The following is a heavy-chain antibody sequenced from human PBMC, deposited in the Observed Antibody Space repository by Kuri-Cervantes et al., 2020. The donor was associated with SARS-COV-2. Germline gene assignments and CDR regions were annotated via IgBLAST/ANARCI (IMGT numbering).Heavy chain of an antibody. D-gene: IGHD5-12*01. CDR2: IYESGDT. V-gene: IGHV4-39*01. CDR1: GASISSSTYY. Sequence: ESLKISCTVSGASISSSTYYWGWIRQSPGKGLEWLGSIYESGDTYYSSSLKSRLSLSVDASKNQFSLKLSSVTAADTAVYYCARGIVATDYDYWGQGTLVTVSS. CDR3: ARGIVATDYDY. J-gene: IGHJ4*02.